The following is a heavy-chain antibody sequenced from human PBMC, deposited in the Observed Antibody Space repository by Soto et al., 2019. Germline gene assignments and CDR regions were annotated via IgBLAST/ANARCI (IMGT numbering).Heavy chain of an antibody. CDR1: GGSISSSSYY. D-gene: IGHD2-15*01. Sequence: PSETLSLTCTVSGGSISSSSYYWGWIRQPPGKGLEWIGSIYYSGSTYYNPSLKSRVTISVDTSKNQFSLKLSSVTAADTAVYYCARNPPIAVVVAATPAWFDPWGQGTLVTVSS. CDR3: ARNPPIAVVVAATPAWFDP. CDR2: IYYSGST. J-gene: IGHJ5*02. V-gene: IGHV4-39*01.